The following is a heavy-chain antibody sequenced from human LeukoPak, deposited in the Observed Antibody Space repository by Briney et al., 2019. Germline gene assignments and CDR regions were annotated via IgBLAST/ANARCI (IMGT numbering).Heavy chain of an antibody. CDR2: IIPILGIA. V-gene: IGHV1-69*04. Sequence: SVKVSCKASGGTFSSYAISWVRQAPGQGLEWMGRIIPILGIANYAQKFQGRVTITADKSTSTAYMGLSSLRSEDTAVYYCARDSSSTPGYFDYWGQGTLVTVSS. D-gene: IGHD6-6*01. J-gene: IGHJ4*02. CDR3: ARDSSSTPGYFDY. CDR1: GGTFSSYA.